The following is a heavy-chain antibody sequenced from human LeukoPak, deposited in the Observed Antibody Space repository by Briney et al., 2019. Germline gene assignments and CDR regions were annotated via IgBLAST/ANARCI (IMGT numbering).Heavy chain of an antibody. D-gene: IGHD2-2*01. CDR1: GFSFSGDW. CDR2: IKPDGSQT. V-gene: IGHV3-7*01. Sequence: PGGSLRLSCAASGFSFSGDWMNWVRQAPGKGLEWVANIKPDGSQTYYGDSVKGRFSISRDNAKKLLFLQMNSLRAEDTAVYYCVRDGPAFLDFDYWGQGTLVTVSS. CDR3: VRDGPAFLDFDY. J-gene: IGHJ4*02.